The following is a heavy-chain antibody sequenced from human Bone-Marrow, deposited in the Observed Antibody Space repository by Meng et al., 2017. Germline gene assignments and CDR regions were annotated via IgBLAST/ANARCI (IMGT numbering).Heavy chain of an antibody. D-gene: IGHD4-11*01. CDR2: INHSGST. CDR1: GGSFSDYY. CDR3: ARGPTTMAHDFDY. V-gene: IGHV4-34*01. J-gene: IGHJ4*02. Sequence: QQQLGAGLLKPSAPLPLTGVVSGGSFSDYYWSWIRQPPGKGLEWIGEINHSGSTNYNPSLESRATISVDTSQNNLSLKLSSVTAADSAVYYCARGPTTMAHDFDYWGQGTLVTVSS.